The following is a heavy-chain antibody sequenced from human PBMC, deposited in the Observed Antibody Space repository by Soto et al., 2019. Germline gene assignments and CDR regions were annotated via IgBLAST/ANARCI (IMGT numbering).Heavy chain of an antibody. D-gene: IGHD1-1*01. Sequence: QVQLVESGGGVVQPGRSLRLSCAASGFTFSSYAMHWVRQAPGKGLEWVAVISYDGSNKYYADSVKGRFTISRDNSKNTLYLQMNSLRAEDTAVYYCARVRLRYNWNDFPYYYYGMDVWGQGTTVTLSS. CDR2: ISYDGSNK. CDR1: GFTFSSYA. J-gene: IGHJ6*02. CDR3: ARVRLRYNWNDFPYYYYGMDV. V-gene: IGHV3-30-3*01.